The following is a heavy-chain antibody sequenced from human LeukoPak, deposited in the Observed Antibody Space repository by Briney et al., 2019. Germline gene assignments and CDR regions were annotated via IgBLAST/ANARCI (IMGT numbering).Heavy chain of an antibody. CDR3: ARLLWFGELFSYDY. J-gene: IGHJ4*02. V-gene: IGHV4-39*07. D-gene: IGHD3-10*01. CDR1: GGSISSSSYY. CDR2: IYYSGST. Sequence: SETLSLTCTVSGGSISSSSYYWGWIRQPPGKGLECIGSIYYSGSTYYNPSLKSRVTISVDTSKNQFSLKLSSVTAADTAVYYCARLLWFGELFSYDYWGQGTLATVSS.